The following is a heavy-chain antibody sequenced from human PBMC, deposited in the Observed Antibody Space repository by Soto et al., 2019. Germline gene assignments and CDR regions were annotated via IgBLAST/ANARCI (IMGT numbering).Heavy chain of an antibody. CDR1: GGTFSSYT. CDR2: IIPILGIA. Sequence: QVQLVQSGAEVKKPGSSVKVSCKASGGTFSSYTISWVRQAPGQGLEWMGRIIPILGIANYAQKFQGRVTITADKSTSTGYMELSSLRSEDAAVYYCARVGRTTDTDYWGQGTLVTVSS. CDR3: ARVGRTTDTDY. D-gene: IGHD5-18*01. J-gene: IGHJ4*02. V-gene: IGHV1-69*02.